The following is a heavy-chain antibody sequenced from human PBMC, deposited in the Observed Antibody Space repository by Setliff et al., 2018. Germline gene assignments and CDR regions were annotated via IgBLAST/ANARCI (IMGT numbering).Heavy chain of an antibody. J-gene: IGHJ6*02. CDR3: ARGEGDYYGSGSHFWRYYYGMDV. CDR2: INHSGST. Sequence: SETLSLTCAVYGGSFSGYYWSWIRQPPGKGLEWIGEINHSGSTNYNPSLKSRVTISVDTSKNQFSLKLSSVTAADTAVYYCARGEGDYYGSGSHFWRYYYGMDVWGQGTTVTVSS. CDR1: GGSFSGYY. D-gene: IGHD3-10*01. V-gene: IGHV4-34*01.